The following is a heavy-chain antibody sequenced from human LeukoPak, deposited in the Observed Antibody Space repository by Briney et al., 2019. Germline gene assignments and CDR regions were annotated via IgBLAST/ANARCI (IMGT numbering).Heavy chain of an antibody. V-gene: IGHV4-59*12. CDR3: ARVSMIEPSGGNAFDI. D-gene: IGHD3-22*01. CDR2: IYHSGST. Sequence: PSETLSLTCTVSGGSISSYYWSWIRQPPGKGLEWIGYIYHSGSTYYNPSLKSRVTISVDRSKNQFSLKLSSVTAADTAVYYCARVSMIEPSGGNAFDIWGQGTMVTVSS. J-gene: IGHJ3*02. CDR1: GGSISSYY.